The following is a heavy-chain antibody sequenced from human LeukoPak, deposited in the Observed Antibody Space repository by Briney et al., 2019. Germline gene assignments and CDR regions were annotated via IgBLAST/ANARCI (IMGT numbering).Heavy chain of an antibody. Sequence: SETLSLTCAVYGGSFSGYYWSWIRQPPGKGLEWIGEINHSGSTNYNPSLKSRVTISVDTSKNKFSLKLSSVTAADTAVYYCAGQLYSSSSPRGFDYWGQGTLVTVSS. CDR2: INHSGST. J-gene: IGHJ4*02. CDR1: GGSFSGYY. V-gene: IGHV4-34*01. D-gene: IGHD6-6*01. CDR3: AGQLYSSSSPRGFDY.